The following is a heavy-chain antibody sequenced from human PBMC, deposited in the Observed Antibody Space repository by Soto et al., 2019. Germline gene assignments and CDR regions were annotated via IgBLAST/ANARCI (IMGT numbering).Heavy chain of an antibody. V-gene: IGHV1-69*01. Sequence: QVQLVQSGAEVKTPGSSVKVSCTASGGTCSSYAISWVRQAPGQGLAWMGGIIPIFGTANYAQKFQGRGTIPADESTSKAYMELSSLRSEDTAVYYCARLMGELSLPPNWFDPWGQGTLVTVSS. CDR3: ARLMGELSLPPNWFDP. CDR1: GGTCSSYA. D-gene: IGHD3-16*02. J-gene: IGHJ5*02. CDR2: IIPIFGTA.